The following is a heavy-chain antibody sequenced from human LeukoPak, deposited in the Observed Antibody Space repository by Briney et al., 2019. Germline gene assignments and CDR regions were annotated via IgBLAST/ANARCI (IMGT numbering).Heavy chain of an antibody. CDR2: IYTSGST. J-gene: IGHJ4*02. Sequence: SETLSLTCTVSGGSISSYYWSWIRQPAGKGLEWIGRIYTSGSTNYNPSLKSRVTTSVDTSKNQFSLKLSSVTAADTAVYYCARDVRSGWYAYFDYWGQGTLVTVSS. CDR1: GGSISSYY. CDR3: ARDVRSGWYAYFDY. V-gene: IGHV4-4*07. D-gene: IGHD6-19*01.